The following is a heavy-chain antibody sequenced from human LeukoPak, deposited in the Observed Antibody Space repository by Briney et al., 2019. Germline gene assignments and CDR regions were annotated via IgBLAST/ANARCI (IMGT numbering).Heavy chain of an antibody. J-gene: IGHJ6*03. V-gene: IGHV4-61*02. CDR1: GGSISSGSYY. D-gene: IGHD2-2*01. Sequence: SETLSLTCTVSGGSISSGSYYWNWIRQPAGEGLEWIGRIYTSGSTNYNPSLKSRVTISVDTSKNQFSLKLSSVTAADTAVYYCARSSTTDANHYYYYYMDVWGRGATVTVSS. CDR3: ARSSTTDANHYYYYYMDV. CDR2: IYTSGST.